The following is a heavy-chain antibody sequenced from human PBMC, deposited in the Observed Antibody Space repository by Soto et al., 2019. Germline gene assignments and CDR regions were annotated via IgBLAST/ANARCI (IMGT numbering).Heavy chain of an antibody. CDR3: TRQLDRSCYDY. CDR1: GFTFSAYT. CDR2: ISYDSAYI. D-gene: IGHD5-12*01. V-gene: IGHV3-21*01. Sequence: PGGSLRLSCVVSGFTFSAYTMNWVRLAPGKGLEWVSSISYDSAYIYYADSVKGRFTISRDNAENSLYLQMNSLRAEDTAVYYCTRQLDRSCYDYWGQGNLVTVSS. J-gene: IGHJ4*02.